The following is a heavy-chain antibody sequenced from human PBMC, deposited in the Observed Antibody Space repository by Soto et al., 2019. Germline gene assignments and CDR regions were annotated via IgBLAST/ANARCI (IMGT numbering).Heavy chain of an antibody. D-gene: IGHD2-21*02. Sequence: VGSLRLWWGASGGTCGAYGGRWVRQAPGKGMEWVSAITIDSDIYYADSVKGRFTISRDNAQNSVSLQMDSLRAEDTAVYYCAREETAWPLAYGLDVWGQGTTVTVSS. J-gene: IGHJ6*02. CDR3: AREETAWPLAYGLDV. V-gene: IGHV3-21*01. CDR1: GGTCGAYG. CDR2: ITIDSDI.